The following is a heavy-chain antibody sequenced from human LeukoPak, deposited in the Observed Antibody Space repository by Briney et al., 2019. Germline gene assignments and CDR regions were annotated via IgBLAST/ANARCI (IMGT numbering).Heavy chain of an antibody. CDR3: AKDSVLRFLEWSTYNWFDP. D-gene: IGHD3-3*01. J-gene: IGHJ5*02. CDR2: ISGSGGST. V-gene: IGHV3-23*01. CDR1: GFTFGSYA. Sequence: GGSLRLSCAASGFTFGSYAMSWVRQAPGKGLEWVSAISGSGGSTYYADSVKGRFTISRDNSKNTLYLQMNSLRAEDTAVYYCAKDSVLRFLEWSTYNWFDPWGQGTLVTVSS.